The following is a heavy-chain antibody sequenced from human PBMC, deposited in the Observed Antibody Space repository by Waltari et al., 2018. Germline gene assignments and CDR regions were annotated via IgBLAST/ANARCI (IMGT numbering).Heavy chain of an antibody. D-gene: IGHD1-26*01. J-gene: IGHJ4*02. CDR3: AREIRGSYDVGIDY. Sequence: QVQLQESGPGLVKSSETLSLTCTVSGGSISSYYWSWIRQPAGKGLEWIGRIYTSGRTIYNPSLKSRVTMSVDTSKNQFSLKLSAVTAADTAVYYCAREIRGSYDVGIDYWGQGTLVTVSS. V-gene: IGHV4-4*07. CDR1: GGSISSYY. CDR2: IYTSGRT.